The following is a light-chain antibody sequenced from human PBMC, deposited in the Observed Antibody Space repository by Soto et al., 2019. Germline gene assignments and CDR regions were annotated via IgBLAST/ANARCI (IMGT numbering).Light chain of an antibody. V-gene: IGLV2-14*01. Sequence: QSVLTQPASVSGSPGQSITISCTGTSSDVGGYNFVSWYQQHPGKAPKLMIYEVINRPSGVSNRFSGSKSGNTASLTISGLQAEDEADYYCSSYTSSITYVFGTGTKVTVL. CDR3: SSYTSSITYV. J-gene: IGLJ1*01. CDR2: EVI. CDR1: SSDVGGYNF.